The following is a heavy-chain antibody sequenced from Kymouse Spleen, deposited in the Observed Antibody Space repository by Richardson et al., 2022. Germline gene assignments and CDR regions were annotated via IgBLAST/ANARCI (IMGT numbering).Heavy chain of an antibody. CDR3: ARRGYSYGEGFDY. Sequence: QVQLQQWGAGLLKPSETLSLTCAVYGGSFSGYYWSWIRQPPGKGLEWIGEINHSGSTNYNPSLKSRVTISVDTSKNQFSLKLSSVTAADTAVYYCARRGYSYGEGFDYWGQGTLVTVSS. J-gene: IGHJ4*02. D-gene: IGHD5-18,IGHD5-18*01. CDR1: GGSFSGYY. CDR2: INHSGST. V-gene: IGHV4-34*01.